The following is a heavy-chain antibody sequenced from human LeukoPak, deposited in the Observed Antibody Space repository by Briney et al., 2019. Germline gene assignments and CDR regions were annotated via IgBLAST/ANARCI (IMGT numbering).Heavy chain of an antibody. CDR3: AREPEGLTTESH. V-gene: IGHV1-69*04. J-gene: IGHJ4*02. CDR1: GGTFDNYI. D-gene: IGHD1-14*01. CDR2: IILILDIA. Sequence: SVKISCKTSGGTFDNYIISWVRQAPGQGLEWVGTIILILDIANYAQKFQGRVAITADTSTSTAYMELTNLGSEDTAVYFCAREPEGLTTESHWGQGTLVTVSS.